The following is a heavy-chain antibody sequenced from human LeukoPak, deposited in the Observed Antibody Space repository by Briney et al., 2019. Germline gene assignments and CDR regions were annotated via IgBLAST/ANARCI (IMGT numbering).Heavy chain of an antibody. V-gene: IGHV3-9*01. CDR3: AKDSGKSPITTDFDY. D-gene: IGHD4-11*01. CDR2: ISWNSGSI. CDR1: GFTFDNYA. Sequence: GGSLRLSCAASGFTFDNYAMHWVRQAPGKGLEWVSGISWNSGSIGYADSVKGRFTISRDNAKNSLYLQMNSLRAEDTALYYCAKDSGKSPITTDFDYWGQGTLVTVSS. J-gene: IGHJ4*02.